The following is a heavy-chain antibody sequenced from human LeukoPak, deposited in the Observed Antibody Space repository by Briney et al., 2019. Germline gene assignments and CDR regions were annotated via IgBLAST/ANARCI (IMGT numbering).Heavy chain of an antibody. CDR3: AKAPVTTCRGAFCYQFDY. J-gene: IGHJ4*02. Sequence: GGSLRLSCAASGFTFSNAWMSWVRQAPGKGLEWVAIISYDGSNEYYADSVKGRFTISRDSSKNTLFLQMNRLRPEDAAVYYCAKAPVTTCRGAFCYQFDYWGQGTLVTVSS. CDR1: GFTFSNAW. D-gene: IGHD2-15*01. V-gene: IGHV3-30*18. CDR2: ISYDGSNE.